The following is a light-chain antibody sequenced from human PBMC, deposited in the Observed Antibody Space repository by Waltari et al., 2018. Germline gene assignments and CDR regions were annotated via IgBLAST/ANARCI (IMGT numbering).Light chain of an antibody. V-gene: IGKV3-15*01. CDR2: GAS. Sequence: EIMMTQSPATLSVSPGEGVALSCRASQSISNYLAWYQQKPGQAPRLLIYGASSRTTGIPARFSGSGSGTEFTLTISSLQSEDFAVYYCQQYNSWPDTFGQGTELEI. J-gene: IGKJ2*01. CDR3: QQYNSWPDT. CDR1: QSISNY.